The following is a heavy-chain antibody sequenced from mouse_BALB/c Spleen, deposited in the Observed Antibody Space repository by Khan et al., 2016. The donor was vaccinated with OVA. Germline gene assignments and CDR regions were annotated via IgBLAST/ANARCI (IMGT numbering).Heavy chain of an antibody. V-gene: IGHV14-1*02. CDR1: GFNIKDYY. CDR2: IDSEDGNT. Sequence: VRLQQSGAELVRPGAFVNLSCKASGFNIKDYYLHWVKQRPEKGLEWIGWIDSEDGNTIYEQKLKGRANITTDNSSNTAYLQLSSLTSEDTAVFYCSRDGFSPWFAYWGQGTLVTVSA. D-gene: IGHD2-3*01. J-gene: IGHJ3*01. CDR3: SRDGFSPWFAY.